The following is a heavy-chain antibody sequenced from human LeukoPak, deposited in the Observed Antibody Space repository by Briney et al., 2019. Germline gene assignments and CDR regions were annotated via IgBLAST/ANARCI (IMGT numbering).Heavy chain of an antibody. D-gene: IGHD6-6*01. V-gene: IGHV1-18*01. Sequence: ASVKVSCKASGYTFTSYGISWVRQAPGQGLEWMGWISAYNGNTNYAQKLQGRVTMTTDTSTSTAYMELRSLRSDDTAVYYCARDSSIAARSSPLDYWGQGTLVTVSS. CDR3: ARDSSIAARSSPLDY. CDR2: ISAYNGNT. J-gene: IGHJ4*02. CDR1: GYTFTSYG.